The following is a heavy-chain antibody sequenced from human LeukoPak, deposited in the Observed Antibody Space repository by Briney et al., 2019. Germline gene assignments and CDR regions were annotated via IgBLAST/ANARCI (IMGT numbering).Heavy chain of an antibody. CDR2: MNPNSGNT. D-gene: IGHD3-22*01. V-gene: IGHV1-8*01. Sequence: ASVKVSCKASGYTLTSYDINWVRQATGQGLEWMGWMNPNSGNTGYAQKFQGRVTMTRNTSISTAYMELSSLRSEDTAVYYCARKSDSSGYPDYWGQGTLVTVSS. CDR3: ARKSDSSGYPDY. J-gene: IGHJ4*02. CDR1: GYTLTSYD.